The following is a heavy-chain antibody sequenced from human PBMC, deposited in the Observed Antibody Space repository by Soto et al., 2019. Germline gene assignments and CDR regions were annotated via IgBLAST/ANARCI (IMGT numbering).Heavy chain of an antibody. J-gene: IGHJ6*02. D-gene: IGHD5-18*01. V-gene: IGHV4-39*01. CDR3: ARVLDGRGYSYGYFYYYYGMDV. CDR2: IYYSGST. Sequence: SETLSLTCTVSGGSISSSSYYWGWIRQPPGKGLEWIGSIYYSGSTYYNPSLKSRVTISVDTSKNQFSLKLSSVTAADTAVYYCARVLDGRGYSYGYFYYYYGMDVWGQGTTVTVSS. CDR1: GGSISSSSYY.